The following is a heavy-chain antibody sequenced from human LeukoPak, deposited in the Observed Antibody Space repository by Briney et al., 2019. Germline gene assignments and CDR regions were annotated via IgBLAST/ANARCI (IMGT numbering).Heavy chain of an antibody. CDR1: GYTFTSYG. J-gene: IGHJ4*02. D-gene: IGHD3-10*01. V-gene: IGHV1-18*01. Sequence: GASGKVSCKASGYTFTSYGITWWRQAPGQRLEWMRWIRGYNGKQNYAQKLQGRVSMTTDKYTSTGYMELRSLRSDETAVYYCARVGYYYGSRSYREFDYWGKGNLVTVSS. CDR2: IRGYNGKQ. CDR3: ARVGYYYGSRSYREFDY.